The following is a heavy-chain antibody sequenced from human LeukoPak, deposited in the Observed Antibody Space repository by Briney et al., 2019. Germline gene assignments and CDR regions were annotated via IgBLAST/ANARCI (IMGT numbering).Heavy chain of an antibody. CDR2: ISYDGSNK. J-gene: IGHJ3*02. Sequence: PGGSLRLSCAASGFTFSSYGMHWVRQAPGKGLEWVAVISYDGSNKYYADSVKGRFTISRDNSKNTLYLQMNSLRAEDTAVYYCAGGTTNTKGAFDMWGQGTMVTVSS. D-gene: IGHD2-8*01. V-gene: IGHV3-30*03. CDR1: GFTFSSYG. CDR3: AGGTTNTKGAFDM.